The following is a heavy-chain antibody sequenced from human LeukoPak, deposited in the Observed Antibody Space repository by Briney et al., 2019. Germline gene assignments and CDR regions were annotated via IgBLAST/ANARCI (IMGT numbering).Heavy chain of an antibody. V-gene: IGHV1-8*03. D-gene: IGHD4-17*01. CDR2: VNPNSGYT. Sequence: ASVKVSCKASGYTFTTYDINWVRQAAGQGLEGMGWVNPNSGYTGYARKFQGRVTVTWNTSLSTAYMELSSLRSEDTAVYYCARGQGYGDYVWFDPWGQGTLVTVSS. J-gene: IGHJ5*02. CDR3: ARGQGYGDYVWFDP. CDR1: GYTFTTYD.